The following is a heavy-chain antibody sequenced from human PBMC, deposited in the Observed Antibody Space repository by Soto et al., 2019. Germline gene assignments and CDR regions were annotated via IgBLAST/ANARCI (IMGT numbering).Heavy chain of an antibody. CDR3: ARVGIPLYYYYGMDV. CDR2: ISYDGSNK. V-gene: IGHV3-30-3*01. J-gene: IGHJ6*02. CDR1: GFTFSSYA. Sequence: GWSLRLSCAASGFTFSSYAMHWVRQAPGKGLEWVAVISYDGSNKYYADSVKGRFTISRDNSKNTLYLQMNSPRAEDTAVYYCARVGIPLYYYYGMDVWGQGTTVTVSS. D-gene: IGHD5-18*01.